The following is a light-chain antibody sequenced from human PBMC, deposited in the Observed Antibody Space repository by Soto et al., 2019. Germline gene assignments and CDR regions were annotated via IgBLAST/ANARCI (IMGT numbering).Light chain of an antibody. CDR2: DAS. CDR1: QTVRNNY. CDR3: PKFSRYPLT. J-gene: IGKJ4*01. Sequence: EFVLTQSPGSLSFSPGERATLSCRAGQTVRNNYLAWYQQKPGQAPRLLIYDASSRATGIPDRFSGGGSGTDFTLTISRLEPEAFAVYYCPKFSRYPLTFGGGSKVDIX. V-gene: IGKV3-20*01.